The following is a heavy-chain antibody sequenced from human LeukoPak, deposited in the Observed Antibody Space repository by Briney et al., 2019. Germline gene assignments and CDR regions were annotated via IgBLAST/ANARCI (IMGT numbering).Heavy chain of an antibody. Sequence: SETLSLTCTVSGGSISNYYWSWIRQPPGKGLEWIGYIYYSGSTNYNPSLKSRVTISLDTSKTQFSLKLSSVTAADTAVYYCARDREYFHHWGQGTLVTVSS. V-gene: IGHV4-59*01. CDR3: ARDREYFHH. J-gene: IGHJ1*01. CDR2: IYYSGST. CDR1: GGSISNYY.